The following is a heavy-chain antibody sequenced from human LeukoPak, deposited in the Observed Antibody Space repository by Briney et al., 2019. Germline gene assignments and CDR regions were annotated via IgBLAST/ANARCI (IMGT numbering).Heavy chain of an antibody. CDR1: GFNFSSYG. CDR2: ISGSGRDT. J-gene: IGHJ4*02. Sequence: PGGSLRLSCAASGFNFSSYGMTWVRQAPGKGLEWVSIISGSGRDTYYADSVKGRFTISRDKSKNTLYLQMNSLRAEDTAVYYCARDRGSGWSFDYWGQGTLVTVSS. CDR3: ARDRGSGWSFDY. V-gene: IGHV3-23*01. D-gene: IGHD6-19*01.